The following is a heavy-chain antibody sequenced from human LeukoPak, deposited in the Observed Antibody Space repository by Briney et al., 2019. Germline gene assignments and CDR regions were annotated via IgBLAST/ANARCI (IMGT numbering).Heavy chain of an antibody. J-gene: IGHJ4*02. V-gene: IGHV1-2*02. CDR3: ARALRFLEWSAFDY. Sequence: GASVKVSCKASGYTFTGYYMHWVRQAPGQGREWMGWINPNSGGTNYAQKFQGRVTMTRDTSISTAYMELSRLRSDDTAVYYCARALRFLEWSAFDYWGQGTLVTVSS. D-gene: IGHD3-3*01. CDR2: INPNSGGT. CDR1: GYTFTGYY.